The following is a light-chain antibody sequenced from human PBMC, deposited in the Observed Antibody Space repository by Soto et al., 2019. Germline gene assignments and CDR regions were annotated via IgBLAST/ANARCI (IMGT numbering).Light chain of an antibody. V-gene: IGKV1-5*03. CDR1: QSISSW. Sequence: IKLTQSPATLSASVGNRVTLTCRASQSISSWSSWYQRKPGKAPKLLIYKASSLESGVPSRFSGSGSGTEFTLTISSLQPDYFATYYCQQYNSYWTFGQGTKVDIK. CDR3: QQYNSYWT. J-gene: IGKJ1*01. CDR2: KAS.